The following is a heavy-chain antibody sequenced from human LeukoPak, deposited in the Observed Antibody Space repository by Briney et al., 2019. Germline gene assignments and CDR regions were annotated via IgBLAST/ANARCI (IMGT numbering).Heavy chain of an antibody. V-gene: IGHV4-39*01. CDR3: ARQVLHTAMDY. CDR1: GVSISSSSYH. J-gene: IGHJ4*02. D-gene: IGHD5-18*01. CDR2: IYDNGST. Sequence: SETLSLTCTVSGVSISSSSYHWDWIRRPPGKGLEWIGSIYDNGSTYYSPSPKSRVTISVDTSKNQFSLRLNSVTAADTAVYYCARQVLHTAMDYWGQGTLVSVSS.